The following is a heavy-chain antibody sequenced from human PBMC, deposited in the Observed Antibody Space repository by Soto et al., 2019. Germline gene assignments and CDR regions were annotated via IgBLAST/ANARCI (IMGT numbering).Heavy chain of an antibody. CDR3: AREAGYCSSTSCYRRAFDT. V-gene: IGHV3-74*03. J-gene: IGHJ3*02. CDR1: GFTFSGHW. Sequence: EVQLVESGGDLVQPGGSLRLSCAASGFTFSGHWMHWVRQVPGKGLEWVSRINTDGATSTYADSVKGRFTISRDNAKNTLYLQMSALRAEDTALYYGAREAGYCSSTSCYRRAFDTWGQGTTVTVSS. CDR2: INTDGATS. D-gene: IGHD2-2*01.